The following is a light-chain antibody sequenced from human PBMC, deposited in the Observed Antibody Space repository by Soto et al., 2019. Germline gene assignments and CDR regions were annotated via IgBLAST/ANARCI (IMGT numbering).Light chain of an antibody. Sequence: DIVMTQSPDSLAVSLGERATINCKSSQSILSTSNYNTFLAWYQQKPGQPPELLIYWASTRESGVPDRFSGSGSGTDFTLTISSLQAEDVAVYYCQQYYSTPYTFGQGTKLEIK. V-gene: IGKV4-1*01. CDR3: QQYYSTPYT. CDR1: QSILSTSNYNTF. CDR2: WAS. J-gene: IGKJ2*01.